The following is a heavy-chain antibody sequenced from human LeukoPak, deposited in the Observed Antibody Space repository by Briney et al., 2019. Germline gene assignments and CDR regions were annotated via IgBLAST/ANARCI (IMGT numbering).Heavy chain of an antibody. CDR3: ARRVTTILNWFDP. CDR1: GYTFTGYY. D-gene: IGHD4-17*01. Sequence: ASVKVSCKASGYTFTGYYMHRVRQAPGQGLEWMGWINPNSGGTNYAQKFQGRVTMTRDTSISTAYMELSRLRSDDTAVYYCARRVTTILNWFDPWGQGTLVTVSS. V-gene: IGHV1-2*02. J-gene: IGHJ5*02. CDR2: INPNSGGT.